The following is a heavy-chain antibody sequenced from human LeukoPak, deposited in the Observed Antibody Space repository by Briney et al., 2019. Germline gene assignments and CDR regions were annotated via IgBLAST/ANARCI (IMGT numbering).Heavy chain of an antibody. J-gene: IGHJ6*03. CDR2: INTDGSST. V-gene: IGHV3-74*01. D-gene: IGHD3-22*01. CDR1: GFTFSGYW. CDR3: ARDKGDYYDSSGYYYNYYYMDV. Sequence: GGSLRLSCAASGFTFSGYWMHWVRQAPRKGLVWVSRINTDGSSTSYADSVKGRFTISRDNAKNTLYLQMNSLRAEDTAVYYCARDKGDYYDSSGYYYNYYYMDVWGKGTTVTVSS.